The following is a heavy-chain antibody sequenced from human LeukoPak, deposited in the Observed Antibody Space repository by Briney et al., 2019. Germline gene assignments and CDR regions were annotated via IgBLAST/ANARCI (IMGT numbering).Heavy chain of an antibody. CDR1: GYTFTSYG. CDR2: ISAYNGNT. J-gene: IGHJ4*02. CDR3: ASTADTFIHYDSSGPFDY. V-gene: IGHV1-18*01. D-gene: IGHD3-22*01. Sequence: GASVKVSCKASGYTFTSYGISWVRQAPGQGLEWMGWISAYNGNTNYAQKLQGRVTMTTDTSTSTAYMELRSLRSDDTAVYYCASTADTFIHYDSSGPFDYWGQGTLVTVSS.